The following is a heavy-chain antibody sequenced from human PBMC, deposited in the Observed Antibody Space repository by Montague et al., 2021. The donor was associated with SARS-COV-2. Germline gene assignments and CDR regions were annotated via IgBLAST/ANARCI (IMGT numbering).Heavy chain of an antibody. J-gene: IGHJ4*02. D-gene: IGHD6-19*01. Sequence: ISISGNTNYNPSLKSRVTISVDTSKNQFSLNLSSVTAADTAVYYCARDRAVAGLFDYWGQGTLVTVSA. V-gene: IGHV4-61*02. CDR3: ARDRAVAGLFDY. CDR2: ISISGNT.